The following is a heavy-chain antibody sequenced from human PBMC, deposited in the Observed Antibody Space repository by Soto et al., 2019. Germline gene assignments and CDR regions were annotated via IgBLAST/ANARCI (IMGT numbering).Heavy chain of an antibody. D-gene: IGHD2-2*01. CDR1: GYTFTGYY. CDR3: AREMGYCSSSSCWGWFDP. CDR2: LNPNSGGT. J-gene: IGHJ5*02. V-gene: IGHV1-2*02. Sequence: QVQLVQSGAEVKKPGASVKVSCKASGYTFTGYYIHWVRQAPGQGLEWMGWLNPNSGGTNCAQKFQGRVTMTRDTSISTAYMELSRLGSDDTAVYHCAREMGYCSSSSCWGWFDPWGQGTLVTVSS.